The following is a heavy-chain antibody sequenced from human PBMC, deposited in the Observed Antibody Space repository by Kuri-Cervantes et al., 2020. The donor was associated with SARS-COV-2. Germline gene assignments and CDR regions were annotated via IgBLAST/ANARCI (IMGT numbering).Heavy chain of an antibody. CDR2: IYTSGST. CDR3: ARHEVLITFGGVIVSYFDY. V-gene: IGHV4-4*07. CDR1: GGSISSYY. D-gene: IGHD3-16*02. J-gene: IGHJ4*02. Sequence: ESLKISCTVSGGSISSYYWSWIRQPAGKGLEWIGRIYTSGSTNYNPSLKSRVTMSVDTSKNQFSLKLSSVTAADTAVYYCARHEVLITFGGVIVSYFDYWGQGTLVTVSS.